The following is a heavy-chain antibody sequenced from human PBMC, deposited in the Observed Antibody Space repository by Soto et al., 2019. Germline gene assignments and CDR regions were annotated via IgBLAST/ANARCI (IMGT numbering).Heavy chain of an antibody. CDR1: GSLCRSCS. D-gene: IGHD6-13*01. Sequence: PGGSLRLSSPALGSLCRSCSPNFVHQSAGKSLEWVLGISGSGGSTFHADSVKGRFTISRDNYTNTLFLQMTSVRAEDTAVFYCAKNQAGCPWYIHPIDHWGQGTLGTVS. CDR2: ISGSGGST. CDR3: AKNQAGCPWYIHPIDH. J-gene: IGHJ4*02. V-gene: IGHV3-23*01.